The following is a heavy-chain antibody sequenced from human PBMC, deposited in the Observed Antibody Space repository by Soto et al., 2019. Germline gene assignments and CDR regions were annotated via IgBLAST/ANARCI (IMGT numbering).Heavy chain of an antibody. CDR1: GFTFSNAW. Sequence: GGSLRLSCAASGFTFSNAWMNWVRQAPGKGLEWVGRIYSRRDGGTTEYAAPVKGRFTISRDDSKDTLYLQMDSLKTEDTAVYYCSTDRRLEAVQYFGMDVWGQGTTVTVAS. J-gene: IGHJ6*02. V-gene: IGHV3-15*07. CDR3: STDRRLEAVQYFGMDV. D-gene: IGHD1-1*01. CDR2: IYSRRDGGTT.